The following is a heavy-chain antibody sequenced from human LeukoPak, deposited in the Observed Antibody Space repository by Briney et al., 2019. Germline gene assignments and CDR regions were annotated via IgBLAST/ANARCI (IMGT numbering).Heavy chain of an antibody. CDR1: GYSFTSYW. Sequence: GESLKISCKGSGYSFTSYWISWVRQMPGKGLEWMGRIDPSDSYTNYSPSFQGHDTISADKSISTAYLQWSSLKASDTAMYYCAIIERSSYYCHSWGQGTLVTVSS. CDR3: AIIERSSYYCHS. CDR2: IDPSDSYT. J-gene: IGHJ4*02. V-gene: IGHV5-10-1*01. D-gene: IGHD6-6*01.